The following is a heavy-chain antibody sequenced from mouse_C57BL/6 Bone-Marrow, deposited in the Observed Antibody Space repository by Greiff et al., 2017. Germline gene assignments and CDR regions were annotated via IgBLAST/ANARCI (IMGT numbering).Heavy chain of an antibody. CDR3: ARSYDYDDYTMDY. CDR2: MHPNGGSP. J-gene: IGHJ4*01. CDR1: GYTFTNYW. V-gene: IGHV1-64*01. D-gene: IGHD2-4*01. Sequence: VQLQQSGAELVKLGASVKLSCKASGYTFTNYWMHWVKQRPGQGLEWIGMMHPNGGSPDYNEKFKSEATLSVDKSSRTAYMELSSLTSEDSAVYYCARSYDYDDYTMDYWGQGTSVTVSS.